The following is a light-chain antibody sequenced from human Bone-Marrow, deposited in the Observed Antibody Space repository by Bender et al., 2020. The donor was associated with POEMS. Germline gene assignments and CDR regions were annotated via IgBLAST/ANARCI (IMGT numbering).Light chain of an antibody. CDR2: SSH. CDR1: SSNIGAHA. J-gene: IGLJ3*02. Sequence: QSVLTQPPSASGTPGQRVTISCSGGSSNIGAHAVNWYQHLPGTAPKLLIYSSHRRPSEVPDRFSGSRSGTSDSLAISGRQSEDEAEYYCAGWDDSLNGWVFGGGTKRTVL. V-gene: IGLV1-44*01. CDR3: AGWDDSLNGWV.